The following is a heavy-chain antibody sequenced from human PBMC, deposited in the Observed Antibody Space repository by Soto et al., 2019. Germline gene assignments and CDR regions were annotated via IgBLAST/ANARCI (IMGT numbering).Heavy chain of an antibody. V-gene: IGHV3-23*01. Sequence: EVQVLESGGGLVQPGGSLRLSCSTSEFTFSAYAMTWVRQPPGEGLEWVASISGSGGDTSYADSVKGRFSIFRDNSKNTLYLRMYSLRVEDTAVYYCAQDPNGDHIGAFNFWGQGILVTVSS. D-gene: IGHD4-17*01. J-gene: IGHJ3*01. CDR1: EFTFSAYA. CDR3: AQDPNGDHIGAFNF. CDR2: ISGSGGDT.